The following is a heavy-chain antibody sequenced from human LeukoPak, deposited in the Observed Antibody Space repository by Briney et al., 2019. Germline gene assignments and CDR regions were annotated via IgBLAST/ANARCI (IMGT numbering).Heavy chain of an antibody. J-gene: IGHJ4*02. D-gene: IGHD3-22*01. CDR1: GFSLSTSGVG. CDR3: SQLYAYDLNGYYFDY. Sequence: KSSGPTLVKPTQTLTLTCTFSGFSLSTSGVGVGWIRQPPGKALEWLALIFWNNNKHYSPSLKSRVTITKGTFSDQVVLTLTNVDPVDTPTYYCSQLYAYDLNGYYFDYWGQGILVAVSS. V-gene: IGHV2-5*01. CDR2: IFWNNNK.